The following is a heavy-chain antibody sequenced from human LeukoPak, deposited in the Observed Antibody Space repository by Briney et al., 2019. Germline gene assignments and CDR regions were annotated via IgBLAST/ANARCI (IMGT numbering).Heavy chain of an antibody. CDR3: GKTKVGYSSGPKPAWPVDY. CDR1: GFTFGSHA. Sequence: GGSLRLSCEASGFTFGSHAMYWVRQAPGKGLEWVAGIFGSGGSPHYADSVKGRFTISRDNSRNTVYLQINSLRADDTAVYYCGKTKVGYSSGPKPAWPVDYWGQGTLVTVSS. D-gene: IGHD5-18*01. V-gene: IGHV3-23*01. CDR2: IFGSGGSP. J-gene: IGHJ4*02.